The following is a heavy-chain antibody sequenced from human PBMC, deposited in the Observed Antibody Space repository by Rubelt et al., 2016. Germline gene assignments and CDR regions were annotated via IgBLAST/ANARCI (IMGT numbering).Heavy chain of an antibody. J-gene: IGHJ6*02. V-gene: IGHV4-39*07. CDR2: T. CDR3: ARATGHSTRYYDARDV. D-gene: IGHD5-12*01. Sequence: TYSNPSLKSRVTIPVDTSKNPFSLKLSSVTAADPAVYYCARATGHSTRYYDARDVWGQGTTVTVSS.